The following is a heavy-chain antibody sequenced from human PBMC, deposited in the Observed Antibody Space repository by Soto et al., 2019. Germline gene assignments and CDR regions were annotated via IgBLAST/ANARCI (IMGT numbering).Heavy chain of an antibody. Sequence: SETLSLTCTVSGGSISSGGYYWSWIRQHPGKGLEWIGYIYYSGSTYYNPSLKSRVTISVDTSKNQFSQKLSSVTAADTAVYYCARVNTILVVRTLAPNWFDPWGQGSLVTV. D-gene: IGHD3-22*01. V-gene: IGHV4-31*03. CDR3: ARVNTILVVRTLAPNWFDP. CDR1: GGSISSGGYY. CDR2: IYYSGST. J-gene: IGHJ5*02.